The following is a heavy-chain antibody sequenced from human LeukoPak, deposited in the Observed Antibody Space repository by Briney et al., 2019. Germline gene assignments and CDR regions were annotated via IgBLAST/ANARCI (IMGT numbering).Heavy chain of an antibody. CDR3: TKFDY. V-gene: IGHV3-30-3*01. CDR2: ISYDGSNK. Sequence: GRSLRLSCAASGFTFSSYAMHWVRQAPGKGLEWVAVISYDGSNKYYADSVKGRFTISRDNSENTLYLQLSNLRPEDTAVYFCTKFDYWGQGTLVTVSS. J-gene: IGHJ4*02. CDR1: GFTFSSYA.